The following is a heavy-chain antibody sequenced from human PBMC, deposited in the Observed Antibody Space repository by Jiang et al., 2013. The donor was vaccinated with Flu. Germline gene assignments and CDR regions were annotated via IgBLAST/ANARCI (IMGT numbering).Heavy chain of an antibody. J-gene: IGHJ4*02. Sequence: SGFIVSGYDMHWVRQAPGKGLEWVSRLSYDGDNKNSADSVKGRFTISRDNSKNTLYLQMNSLRVDDTAVYYCAKDRTSGSYLDYWGQGTLVTVSS. CDR1: GFIVSGYD. CDR3: AKDRTSGSYLDY. V-gene: IGHV3-30*18. D-gene: IGHD1-26*01. CDR2: LSYDGDNK.